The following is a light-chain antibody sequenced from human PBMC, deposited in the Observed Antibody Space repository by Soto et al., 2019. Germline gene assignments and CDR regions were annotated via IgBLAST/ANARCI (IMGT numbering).Light chain of an antibody. CDR2: GAS. CDR3: QQYSEWPPLYT. J-gene: IGKJ2*01. CDR1: QNINID. V-gene: IGKV3-15*01. Sequence: EVVLTQSPATLSVSPGDGAILSCRASQNINIDLAWYQQKPGQPPRLLISGASARAAGVPARFSGSGSGTEFSLTISSLQSEDFAVYYCQQYSEWPPLYTFGQGTKVDIK.